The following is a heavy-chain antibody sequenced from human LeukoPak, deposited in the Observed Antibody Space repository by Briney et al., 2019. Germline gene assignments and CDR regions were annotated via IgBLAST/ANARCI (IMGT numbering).Heavy chain of an antibody. J-gene: IGHJ4*02. CDR2: INPNSGGT. CDR1: GYTFTSYG. D-gene: IGHD6-19*01. Sequence: ASVKVSCKASGYTFTSYGISWVRQAPGQGLEWMGWINPNSGGTNYAQKFQGRVTMTRDTSISTAYMELSRLRSDDTAVYYCARVEQWLAIRYYFDYWGQGTLVTVSS. CDR3: ARVEQWLAIRYYFDY. V-gene: IGHV1-2*02.